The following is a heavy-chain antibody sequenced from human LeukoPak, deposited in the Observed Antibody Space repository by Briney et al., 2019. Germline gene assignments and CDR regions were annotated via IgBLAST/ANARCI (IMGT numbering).Heavy chain of an antibody. J-gene: IGHJ4*02. CDR3: ARAMLVTGWVDY. V-gene: IGHV4-61*01. CDR1: GGSVSSGNYY. CDR2: IYYSGST. Sequence: SETLSLTCTVSGGSVSSGNYYWTWIRQPPGKGLEWIGYIYYSGSTNYNPSLKSRVTISVDTSKNQFSLKLSSVTAADTAVYYCARAMLVTGWVDYWGQGTLVTVSS. D-gene: IGHD3-22*01.